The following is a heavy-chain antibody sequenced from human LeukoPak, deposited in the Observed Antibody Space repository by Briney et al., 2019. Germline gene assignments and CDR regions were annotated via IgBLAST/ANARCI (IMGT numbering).Heavy chain of an antibody. Sequence: PGGSLRLSCAASGFTFRSYAMSWVRQAPGKGLEWVSSISGSAGSAYYADSVKGRFTISRDNSKNTLYLQMNSLRAEDTAVYYCAKYRSYGVDAFDIWGQGTMVTVSS. CDR3: AKYRSYGVDAFDI. J-gene: IGHJ3*02. CDR1: GFTFRSYA. D-gene: IGHD4-17*01. V-gene: IGHV3-23*01. CDR2: ISGSAGSA.